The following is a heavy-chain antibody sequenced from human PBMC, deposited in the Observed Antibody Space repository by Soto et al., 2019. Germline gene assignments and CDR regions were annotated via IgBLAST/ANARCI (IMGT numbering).Heavy chain of an antibody. Sequence: GGSLRLSCAASGFTFSRNAVNWVRQAPGKGLEWLSYISSSGSTIYYADSLKGRFTISRDNAKNSLYLQMNSLRDEDTAVYYCARDSGSSTWYYLDYWGQGTLVTVSS. CDR2: ISSSGSTI. J-gene: IGHJ4*02. CDR3: ARDSGSSTWYYLDY. V-gene: IGHV3-48*02. CDR1: GFTFSRNA. D-gene: IGHD6-13*01.